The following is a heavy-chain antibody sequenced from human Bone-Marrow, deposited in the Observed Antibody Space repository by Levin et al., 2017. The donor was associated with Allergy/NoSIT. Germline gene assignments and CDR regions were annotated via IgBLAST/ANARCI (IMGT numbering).Heavy chain of an antibody. V-gene: IGHV3-30-3*01. CDR1: GFTFSNCA. J-gene: IGHJ4*02. D-gene: IGHD6-19*01. CDR3: AREDYSSGWTFDY. CDR2: MSFDGSNK. Sequence: GGSLRLSCAASGFTFSNCAMHWVRQAPGKGLGWVAIMSFDGSNKYYADSVKGRFTISRDNSKNTLFLQMNSLRAEDTAVYYCAREDYSSGWTFDYWGQGTLVTVSS.